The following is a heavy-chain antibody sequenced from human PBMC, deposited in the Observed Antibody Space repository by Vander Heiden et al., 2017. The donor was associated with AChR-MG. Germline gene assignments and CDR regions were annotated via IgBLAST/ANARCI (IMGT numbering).Heavy chain of an antibody. J-gene: IGHJ4*02. CDR2: ISGSGGST. D-gene: IGHD3-22*01. Sequence: EVQLLESGGGLVQPGGSLRLSCAASGFTFSSYAMSWVRQAPGKGLEWVSAISGSGGSTYYADSVKGRFTIARDNSKNTLYLQRNSLRAEETAVYYCAKWEYSADYYDSSGYYLFDYWGQGTLVTVSS. V-gene: IGHV3-23*01. CDR3: AKWEYSADYYDSSGYYLFDY. CDR1: GFTFSSYA.